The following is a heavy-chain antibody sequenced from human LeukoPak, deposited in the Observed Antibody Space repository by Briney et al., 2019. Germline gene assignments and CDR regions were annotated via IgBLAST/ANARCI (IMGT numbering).Heavy chain of an antibody. D-gene: IGHD2-15*01. Sequence: GSSVKVSCKASGGTFISYAISWVRQAPGQGLEWMGGIISIFGTANYAQKFQGRVTITADKSTSTAYMELSSLRPEDTAVYYCARGLLQGEGFYYYYGMDVWGKGTTVTVSS. CDR3: ARGLLQGEGFYYYYGMDV. V-gene: IGHV1-69*06. J-gene: IGHJ6*04. CDR1: GGTFISYA. CDR2: IISIFGTA.